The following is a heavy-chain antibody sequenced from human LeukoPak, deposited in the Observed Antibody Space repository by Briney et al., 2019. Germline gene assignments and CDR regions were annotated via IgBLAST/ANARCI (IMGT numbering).Heavy chain of an antibody. Sequence: GGSLRLSCTASGFTFTAYATMWDRQAPGEGPGWVSALWSGGGSALRADSVKGRFTISRDNSKYTLLLQINSLRAEVTSVYYCARGPKCDYIAAFDMWGPGTMVTDSS. D-gene: IGHD4-11*01. J-gene: IGHJ3*02. CDR2: LWSGGGSA. V-gene: IGHV3-23*01. CDR3: ARGPKCDYIAAFDM. CDR1: GFTFTAYA.